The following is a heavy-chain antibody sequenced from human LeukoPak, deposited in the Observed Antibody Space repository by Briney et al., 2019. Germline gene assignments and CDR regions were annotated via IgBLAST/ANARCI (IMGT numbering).Heavy chain of an antibody. CDR3: AKDHSQRYYYYMDV. CDR1: GYTFTNYG. CDR2: ISAYNGNT. D-gene: IGHD2-2*01. Sequence: ASVKVSCKASGYTFTNYGISWVRQAPGQGLEWMGWISAYNGNTNYAQKLQGRVTMTTDTSTSTAYMELRSLRSDDTAVYYCAKDHSQRYYYYMDVWGKGTTVTVSS. J-gene: IGHJ6*03. V-gene: IGHV1-18*01.